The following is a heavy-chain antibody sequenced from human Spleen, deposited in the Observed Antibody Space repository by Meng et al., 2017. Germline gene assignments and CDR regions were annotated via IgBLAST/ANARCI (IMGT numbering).Heavy chain of an antibody. CDR3: ARDRVGGTAAQFDY. J-gene: IGHJ4*02. D-gene: IGHD1-26*01. Sequence: QGVSAMEQPSEPLSPPCAVYGWSFRGYYWSWIRRPPGTGQEWIGEINDSGSTNYNPSLKSRVTISVDTSKNQYSLKLSSVTAADTAVYYCARDRVGGTAAQFDYWGQGTLVTVSS. V-gene: IGHV4-34*01. CDR2: INDSGST. CDR1: GWSFRGYY.